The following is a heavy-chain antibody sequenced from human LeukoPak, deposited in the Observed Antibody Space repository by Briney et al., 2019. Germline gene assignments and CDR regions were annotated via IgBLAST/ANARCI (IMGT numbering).Heavy chain of an antibody. J-gene: IGHJ5*02. D-gene: IGHD6-6*01. CDR2: IYYSGST. Sequence: SETLSLTCTVSGGSISSYYWSWIRQPPGKGLEWIGYIYYSGSTNYNPSLKSRVTISVDTSKNQFSLKLSSVTAADTAVYYCARGFRIAALSTYNWFDPWGQGTLVTVSS. CDR1: GGSISSYY. CDR3: ARGFRIAALSTYNWFDP. V-gene: IGHV4-59*01.